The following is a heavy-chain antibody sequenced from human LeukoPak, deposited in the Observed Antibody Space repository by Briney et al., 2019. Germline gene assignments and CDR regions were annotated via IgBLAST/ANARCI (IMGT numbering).Heavy chain of an antibody. CDR3: ARVDIVVAPAASYFDY. CDR2: IYYSGST. D-gene: IGHD2-2*01. J-gene: IGHJ4*02. Sequence: PSQTLSLTCTVSGDSISNGDYYWSWIRLHPGKGLEWIGYIYYSGSTYHNPSLKSRVTISVDMSKNQFSLKLSSVTAADTAVYYCARVDIVVAPAASYFDYWGQGTLVTVSS. CDR1: GDSISNGDYY. V-gene: IGHV4-31*03.